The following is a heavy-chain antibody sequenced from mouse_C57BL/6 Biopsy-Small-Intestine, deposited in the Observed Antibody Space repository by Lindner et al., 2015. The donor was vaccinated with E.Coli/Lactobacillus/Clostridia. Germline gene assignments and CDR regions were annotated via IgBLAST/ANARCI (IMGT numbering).Heavy chain of an antibody. D-gene: IGHD1-1*01. CDR3: ASLGRITTVVAHWYFDV. CDR2: INPYNGGT. J-gene: IGHJ1*03. Sequence: VQLQESGPVLVKPGASVKMSCKASGYTFTDYYMNWVKQSHGKSLEWIGVINPYNGGTSYNQKFKGKATLTVDKSSSTAYMELNSLTSEDSAVYYCASLGRITTVVAHWYFDVWGTGTTVTVSS. CDR1: GYTFTDYY. V-gene: IGHV1-19*01.